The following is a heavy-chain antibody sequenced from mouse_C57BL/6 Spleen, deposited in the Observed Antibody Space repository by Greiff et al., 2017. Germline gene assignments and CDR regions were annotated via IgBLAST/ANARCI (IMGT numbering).Heavy chain of an antibody. CDR1: GFTFPDYY. V-gene: IGHV7-3*01. CDR2: IRNKANGYTA. D-gene: IGHD2-2*01. Sequence: EVHLVESGGGLVQPGGSLSLSCAASGFTFPDYYMSWVRQPPGKALEWLGFIRNKANGYTAEYSASVKGRFTISRDNSQSILYLQMNALRAEDSATYYCARSSGGYPWFAYWGQGTLVTVSA. CDR3: ARSSGGYPWFAY. J-gene: IGHJ3*01.